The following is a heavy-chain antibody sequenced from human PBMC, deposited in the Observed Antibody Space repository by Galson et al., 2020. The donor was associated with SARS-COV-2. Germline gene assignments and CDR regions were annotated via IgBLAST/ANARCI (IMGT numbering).Heavy chain of an antibody. CDR3: ASGFLWFGELIS. D-gene: IGHD3-10*01. CDR2: ISYDGSNK. CDR1: GFTFSSYA. V-gene: IGHV3-30*04. J-gene: IGHJ4*02. Sequence: GESLKISCAASGFTFSSYAMHWVRQAPGKGLEWVAVISYDGSNKYYADSVKGRFTISRDNSKNTLYLQMNSLRAEDTAVYYCASGFLWFGELISWGQGTLVTVSS.